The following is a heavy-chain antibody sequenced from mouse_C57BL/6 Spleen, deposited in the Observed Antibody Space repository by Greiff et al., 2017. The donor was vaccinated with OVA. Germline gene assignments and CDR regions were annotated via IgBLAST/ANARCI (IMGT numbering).Heavy chain of an antibody. CDR3: AREELPFYAMDY. CDR2: IDPSDSYT. D-gene: IGHD1-1*01. V-gene: IGHV1-69*01. CDR1: GSTFTSYW. Sequence: QVQLQQSGAELVMPGASVKLSCKASGSTFTSYWMHWVKQRPGQGLEWIGEIDPSDSYTNYNQKFKGKSTLTVDKSSSTAYMQLSSLTSEDSAVYYCAREELPFYAMDYWGQGTSVTVSS. J-gene: IGHJ4*01.